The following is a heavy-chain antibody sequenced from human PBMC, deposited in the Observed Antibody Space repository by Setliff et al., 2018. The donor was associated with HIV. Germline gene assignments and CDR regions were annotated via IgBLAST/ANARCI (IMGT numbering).Heavy chain of an antibody. CDR3: ARCGSETYPLCASEM. V-gene: IGHV4-30-2*01. CDR1: GDSINSGGYS. Sequence: SETLSLTCAVAGDSINSGGYSWSWIRQPPGKGLDWIGYIDQSGDTYYTPSLKSRVTISVDKSKNQFSLKLDSVTAADTAVYYCARCGSETYPLCASEMWGQGTLVTVSS. CDR2: IDQSGDT. D-gene: IGHD3-10*01. J-gene: IGHJ3*02.